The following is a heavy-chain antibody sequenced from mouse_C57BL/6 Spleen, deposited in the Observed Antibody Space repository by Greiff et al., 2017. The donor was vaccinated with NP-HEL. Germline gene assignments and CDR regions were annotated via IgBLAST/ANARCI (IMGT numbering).Heavy chain of an antibody. Sequence: VQLKESGPELVKPGASVKISCKASGYAFSSSWMNWVKQRPGKGLEWIGRIYPGDGDTNYNGKFKGKATLTADKSSSTAYMQLSSLTSEDSAVYFCARGEENYNAMDYWGQGTSVTVSS. D-gene: IGHD2-12*01. CDR1: GYAFSSSW. CDR3: ARGEENYNAMDY. V-gene: IGHV1-82*01. J-gene: IGHJ4*01. CDR2: IYPGDGDT.